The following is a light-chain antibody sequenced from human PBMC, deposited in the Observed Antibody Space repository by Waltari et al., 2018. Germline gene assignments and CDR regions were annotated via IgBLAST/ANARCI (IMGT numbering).Light chain of an antibody. CDR2: GAS. J-gene: IGKJ5*01. CDR3: QQANSFPRN. CDR1: QGIGSW. V-gene: IGKV1-12*01. Sequence: DIQMTQTPSSVYAPVGDRVTLTCRASQGIGSWLVWEQQKVGEAPKHLIYGASILQSGVPSMISGSGSGTDFTLTISSLQPEDWATYYSQQANSFPRNFGQGTRLDIK.